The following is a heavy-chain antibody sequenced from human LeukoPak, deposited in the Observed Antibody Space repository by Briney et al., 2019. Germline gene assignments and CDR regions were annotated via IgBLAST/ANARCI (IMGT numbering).Heavy chain of an antibody. D-gene: IGHD3-10*01. CDR2: IYHSGST. J-gene: IGHJ4*02. V-gene: IGHV4-30-2*01. Sequence: SETLSLTCTVSGGSISSGGYYWSWIRQPPGKGLEWIGYIYHSGSTYYNPSLKSRVTISVDTSKNQFSLKLSSVTAADTAVYYCAREAAPELLWFGERGNYYFDYWGQGTLVTVSS. CDR1: GGSISSGGYY. CDR3: AREAAPELLWFGERGNYYFDY.